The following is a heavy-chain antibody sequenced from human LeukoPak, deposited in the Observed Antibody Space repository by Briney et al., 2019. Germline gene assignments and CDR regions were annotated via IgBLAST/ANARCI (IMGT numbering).Heavy chain of an antibody. CDR2: INADNGNT. CDR1: EYTFTNYA. Sequence: GASVKVSCKASEYTFTNYAVHWVRQAPGQRLEWMGWINADNGNTNYAQKLQGRVTMTTDTSTSTAYMELRSLRSDDTAVYYCARDGPRVGAADYWGQGTLVTVSS. D-gene: IGHD1-26*01. CDR3: ARDGPRVGAADY. V-gene: IGHV1-3*01. J-gene: IGHJ4*02.